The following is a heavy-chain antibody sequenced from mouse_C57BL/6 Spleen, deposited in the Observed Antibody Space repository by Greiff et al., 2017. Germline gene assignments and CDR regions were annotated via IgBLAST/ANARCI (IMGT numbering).Heavy chain of an antibody. CDR3: ARSSNYDYAMDY. Sequence: QVQLQQSGAELAKPGASVKLSCKASGYTFTSYWMHWVKQRPGQGLEWIGYINTSSGYTKYNQKFKDKATLTADKTSSTAYMQLSILTYEDSAVYYCARSSNYDYAMDYWGQGPSVTVSS. CDR1: GYTFTSYW. CDR2: INTSSGYT. J-gene: IGHJ4*01. V-gene: IGHV1-7*01. D-gene: IGHD2-5*01.